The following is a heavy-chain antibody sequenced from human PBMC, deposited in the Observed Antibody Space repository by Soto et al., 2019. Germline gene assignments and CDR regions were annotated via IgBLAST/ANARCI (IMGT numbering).Heavy chain of an antibody. CDR3: ATLIGVDTLRDY. CDR2: IDPDGGST. V-gene: IGHV1-46*01. CDR1: GYSFTSYF. J-gene: IGHJ4*02. D-gene: IGHD3-3*01. Sequence: QVQLVQSGAEVKKPGASVKISCKTSGYSFTSYFMHWVRQAPGQGPEWMGIIDPDGGSTSYAQKFQGRVTMTTDTSTSTVYVELSSLRSEDTAVYYCATLIGVDTLRDYWGQGTLVNVSS.